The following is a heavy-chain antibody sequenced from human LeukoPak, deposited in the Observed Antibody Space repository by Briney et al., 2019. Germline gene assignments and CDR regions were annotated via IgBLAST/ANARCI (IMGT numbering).Heavy chain of an antibody. D-gene: IGHD3-22*01. CDR2: TWYDGSNK. CDR1: GFTFSSYG. V-gene: IGHV3-33*01. CDR3: AREGSTYYYDSSGYPKGDYFDY. Sequence: GRSLRLSCAASGFTFSSYGMHWVRQAPGKGLEWVAVTWYDGSNKYYADSVKGRFTISRDNSKNTLYLQMNSLRAEDTAVYYCAREGSTYYYDSSGYPKGDYFDYWGQGTLVTVSS. J-gene: IGHJ4*02.